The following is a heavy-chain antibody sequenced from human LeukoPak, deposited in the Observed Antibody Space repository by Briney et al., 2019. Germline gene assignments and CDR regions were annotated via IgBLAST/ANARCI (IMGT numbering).Heavy chain of an antibody. CDR1: GYTFTSYG. CDR3: ARGRNSMVRGEGFDY. Sequence: ASVKVSCKASGYTFTSYGISWVRQAPGQGLEWMGWISAYNGNTNYAQKLQGRVTMTTDTSTSTAYMELRSLRSDDTAVYYCARGRNSMVRGEGFDYWGQGTLVTVSS. CDR2: ISAYNGNT. D-gene: IGHD3-10*01. V-gene: IGHV1-18*01. J-gene: IGHJ4*02.